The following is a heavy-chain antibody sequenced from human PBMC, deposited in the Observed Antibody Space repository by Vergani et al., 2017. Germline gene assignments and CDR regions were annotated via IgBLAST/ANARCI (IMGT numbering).Heavy chain of an antibody. J-gene: IGHJ2*01. CDR2: IDPSDSYT. CDR1: GYSFTSYW. V-gene: IGHV5-10-1*01. CDR3: ARSPPVAGIIPYWYFDL. Sequence: EVQLVQSGAEVKTPGESLRISCKGSGYSFTSYWISWVRQMPGKGLEWMGRIDPSDSYTNYSPSFQGHVTISADKSISTAYLQWSSLKASDTAMYYCARSPPVAGIIPYWYFDLWGRGSLVTVSS. D-gene: IGHD6-19*01.